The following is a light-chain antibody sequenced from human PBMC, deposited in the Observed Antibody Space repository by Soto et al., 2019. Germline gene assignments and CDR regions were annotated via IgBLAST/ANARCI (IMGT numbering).Light chain of an antibody. CDR1: QTISSNY. V-gene: IGKV3-20*01. CDR2: SAS. CDR3: QQYGIV. J-gene: IGKJ3*01. Sequence: EVVLTQSPDTLSLSPGEGATLSCRASQTISSNYVAWYQQKPGQAPRLLIYSASTRATGTPDRFSGSGSGTHFTLTISRLEPEDVAVYYCQQYGIVFGPGTKVEIK.